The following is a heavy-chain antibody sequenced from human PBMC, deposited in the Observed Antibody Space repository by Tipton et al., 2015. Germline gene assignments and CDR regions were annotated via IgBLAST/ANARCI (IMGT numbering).Heavy chain of an antibody. CDR3: PGSGVGRNWLPDFAY. J-gene: IGHJ4*02. Sequence: GSLRLSCAASGFTFSDSILHWVRQASGKGLEWVGRIRSKGNNYATGYGAAVKGSFSISRDDSQNSAYLKMNSLRIEDTAVYFCPGSGVGRNWLPDFAYWAREPWSPSPQ. CDR1: GFTFSDSI. V-gene: IGHV3-73*01. D-gene: IGHD1-1*01. CDR2: IRSKGNNYAT.